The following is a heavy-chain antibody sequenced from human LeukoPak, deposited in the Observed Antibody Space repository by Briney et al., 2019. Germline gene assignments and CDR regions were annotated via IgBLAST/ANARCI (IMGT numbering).Heavy chain of an antibody. CDR2: IRNKANSYTT. J-gene: IGHJ4*02. Sequence: GGSLRLSCAASGFTFSDHYMDWVRQAPGKGLEWVGRIRNKANSYTTEYAASVKGRFIISRDDSKNSLYLQMNSLKTEDTAVYYCARVRSDYYFDCWGQGTLVTVSS. CDR3: ARVRSDYYFDC. CDR1: GFTFSDHY. D-gene: IGHD6-25*01. V-gene: IGHV3-72*01.